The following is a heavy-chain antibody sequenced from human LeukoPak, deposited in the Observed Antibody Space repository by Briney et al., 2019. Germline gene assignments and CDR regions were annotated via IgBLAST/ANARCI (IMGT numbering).Heavy chain of an antibody. J-gene: IGHJ4*02. V-gene: IGHV4-31*02. Sequence: LRLSCAASGFTFSDYYMSWIRQHPGKGLEWIGYIYYSGSTYCNPSLKSRVTISVDTSKNQFSLKLSSVTAADTAVYYCARLSGGWYGGFDYWGQGTLVTVSS. D-gene: IGHD6-19*01. CDR3: ARLSGGWYGGFDY. CDR1: GFTFSDYY. CDR2: IYYSGST.